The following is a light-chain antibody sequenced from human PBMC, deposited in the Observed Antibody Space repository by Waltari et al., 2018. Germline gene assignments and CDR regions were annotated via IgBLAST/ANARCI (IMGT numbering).Light chain of an antibody. Sequence: QSVLTQPPSASGTPGQRVTISCSGSTSNIGSNVVNWYQQFPGTAPKLLIYRSDQRPVCVPYRFSGSNSGASASLASGGLQSEDEADYYCAAWDDSLHGHWVFGGGTKVTVL. CDR1: TSNIGSNV. V-gene: IGLV1-44*01. J-gene: IGLJ3*02. CDR3: AAWDDSLHGHWV. CDR2: RSD.